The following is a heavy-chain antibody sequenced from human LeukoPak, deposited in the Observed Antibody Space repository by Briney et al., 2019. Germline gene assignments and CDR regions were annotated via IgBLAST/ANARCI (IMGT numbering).Heavy chain of an antibody. D-gene: IGHD1-14*01. J-gene: IGHJ5*02. V-gene: IGHV4-34*01. CDR3: ARGGDLDEPRAFDP. Sequence: SETLSLTCAVYGGSFSGYYWSWIRQPPGKGLEWIGEINHSGSTNYNPSLKSRVTISVDTSKNQFSLKLSSVTAADTAVYYCARGGDLDEPRAFDPWGQGTLVTVSS. CDR2: INHSGST. CDR1: GGSFSGYY.